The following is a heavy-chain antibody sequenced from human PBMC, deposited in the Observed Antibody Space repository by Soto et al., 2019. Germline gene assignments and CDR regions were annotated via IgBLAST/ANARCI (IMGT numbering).Heavy chain of an antibody. CDR2: INTGNGNT. Sequence: DSVKVSCKASGYRFTSYTMHWVRQAPGQRLEWMGWINTGNGNTEYSQRFQGRVTITRDTTASTAYMELSSLRSEDTAVYYCARADCSSTTCSLGFDPWGQGTLVSVSS. CDR3: ARADCSSTTCSLGFDP. J-gene: IGHJ5*02. V-gene: IGHV1-3*04. CDR1: GYRFTSYT. D-gene: IGHD2-2*01.